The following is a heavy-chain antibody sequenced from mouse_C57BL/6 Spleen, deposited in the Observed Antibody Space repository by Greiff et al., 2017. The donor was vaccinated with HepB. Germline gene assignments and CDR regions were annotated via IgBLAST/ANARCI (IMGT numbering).Heavy chain of an antibody. J-gene: IGHJ4*01. CDR2: IYPGDGDT. CDR1: GYAFSSSW. V-gene: IGHV1-82*01. D-gene: IGHD4-1*01. Sequence: VQLQESGPELVKPGASVKISCKASGYAFSSSWMNWVKQRPGKGLEWIGRIYPGDGDTNYNGKFKGKATLTADKSSSTAYMQLSSLTSEDSAVYFCANWVYAMDYWGQGTSVTVSS. CDR3: ANWVYAMDY.